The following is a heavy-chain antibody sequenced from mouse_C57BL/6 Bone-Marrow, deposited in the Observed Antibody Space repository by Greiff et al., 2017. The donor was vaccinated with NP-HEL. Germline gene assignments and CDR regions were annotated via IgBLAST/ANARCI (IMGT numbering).Heavy chain of an antibody. V-gene: IGHV1-64*01. CDR2: IHPNSGST. J-gene: IGHJ3*01. D-gene: IGHD1-1*01. Sequence: VQLQQSGAELVKPGASVKLSCKASGYTFTSYWMHWVKQRPGQGLEWIGMIHPNSGSTNYNEKFKSKATLTVDKSSSTAYMQLSSLTSEDSAVYYCAREDYYGSSPAWFAYWGQGTLVTVSA. CDR1: GYTFTSYW. CDR3: AREDYYGSSPAWFAY.